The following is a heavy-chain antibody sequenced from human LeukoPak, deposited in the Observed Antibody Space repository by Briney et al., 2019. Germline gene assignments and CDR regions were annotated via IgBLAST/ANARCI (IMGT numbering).Heavy chain of an antibody. V-gene: IGHV4-39*01. CDR2: IYYSVST. CDR3: AIPRGYSYGYGEDY. J-gene: IGHJ4*02. Sequence: PSETLSLTCTVSGGSISSSSYYWGWIRQPPGKGLDRIGSIYYSVSTYYNPSLKSRVTISVDTSKNQFSLKLSAGTAGETAVYYCAIPRGYSYGYGEDYWGQGTLVSVSS. CDR1: GGSISSSSYY. D-gene: IGHD5-18*01.